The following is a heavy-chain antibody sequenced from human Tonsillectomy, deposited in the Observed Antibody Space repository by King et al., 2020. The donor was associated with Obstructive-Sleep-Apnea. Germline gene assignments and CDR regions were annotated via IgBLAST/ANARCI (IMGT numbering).Heavy chain of an antibody. V-gene: IGHV4-4*02. CDR2: IHHSGST. D-gene: IGHD5-24*01. CDR1: GDSISSTNW. J-gene: IGHJ6*02. CDR3: ARVTWRPYYYGMDV. Sequence: HVQLQESGPGLVKPSGTLSLTCAVSGDSISSTNWWSWVRQPPGKGLRWIGEIHHSGSTNYNPSLKSRVTISVDKSKNQFSLRLSSVTAADTAVYYCARVTWRPYYYGMDVWGQGTTVTVSS.